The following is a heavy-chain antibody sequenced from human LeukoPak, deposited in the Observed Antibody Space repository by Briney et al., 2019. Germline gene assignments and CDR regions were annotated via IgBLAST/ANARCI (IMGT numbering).Heavy chain of an antibody. V-gene: IGHV1-8*02. Sequence: ASVKVSCKASGYTFTSYGISWVRQAPGQGLEWMGWMNPNSGNTGYAQKFQGRVTMTRNTSISTAYMELSSLRSEDTAVYYCARASSGYWGQGTLVTVSS. J-gene: IGHJ4*02. D-gene: IGHD3-10*01. CDR2: MNPNSGNT. CDR3: ARASSGY. CDR1: GYTFTSYG.